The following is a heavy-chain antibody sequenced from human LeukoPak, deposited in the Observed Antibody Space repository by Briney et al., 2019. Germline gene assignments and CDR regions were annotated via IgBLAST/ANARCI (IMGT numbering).Heavy chain of an antibody. D-gene: IGHD2-2*01. CDR1: GGSISSGSYY. CDR3: ARQIIVVVPAAMEIFDY. Sequence: PSETLSLTCTVSGGSISSGSYYWSWIRQPAGKGLEWIGRIYTSGSTNYNPSLKSRVTISVDTSKNQFSLKLSSVTAADTAVYYCARQIIVVVPAAMEIFDYWGQGTLVTVSS. V-gene: IGHV4-61*02. CDR2: IYTSGST. J-gene: IGHJ4*02.